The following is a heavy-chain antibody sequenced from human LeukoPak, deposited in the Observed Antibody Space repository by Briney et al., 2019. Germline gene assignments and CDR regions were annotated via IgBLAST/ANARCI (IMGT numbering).Heavy chain of an antibody. CDR1: GYTFTGYY. J-gene: IGHJ3*02. Sequence: GASVKVSCKASGYTFTGYYMHWVRQAPGQGLEWMGWINPNSGGTNYAQKFQGRVTVTRDASISTAYMELSRLRSDDTAVYYCAREQYYDFWSGYYTGMAPRAFDIWGQGTMVTVSS. V-gene: IGHV1-2*02. CDR2: INPNSGGT. CDR3: AREQYYDFWSGYYTGMAPRAFDI. D-gene: IGHD3-3*01.